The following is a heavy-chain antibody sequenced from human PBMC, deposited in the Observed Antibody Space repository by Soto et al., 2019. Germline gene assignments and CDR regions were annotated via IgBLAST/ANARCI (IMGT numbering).Heavy chain of an antibody. Sequence: QVQLVQSGAEVKKPGASVKVSCKASGYTFTSYAMHWVRQAPGQRLEWMGWINAGNGNTKYSQKFQGRVTITRDTSASTAYMALTRLSSEDTALYYCARSSGYYYVDYWGQGALVTVSS. CDR2: INAGNGNT. D-gene: IGHD3-22*01. V-gene: IGHV1-3*01. J-gene: IGHJ4*02. CDR3: ARSSGYYYVDY. CDR1: GYTFTSYA.